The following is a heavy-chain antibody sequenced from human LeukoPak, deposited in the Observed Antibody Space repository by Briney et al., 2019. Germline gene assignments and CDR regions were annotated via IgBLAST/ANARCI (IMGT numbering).Heavy chain of an antibody. V-gene: IGHV3-74*01. Sequence: GGPLRLSCAASVFTFSSYWKHWVRHAPGKRVGRVSRINSDGSSTIYADSVTGLFTISRDNAKNTLYLQMNSQRAEATAVYYCARDALYGDYAGNWFDPWGQGPLVTVSS. CDR3: ARDALYGDYAGNWFDP. D-gene: IGHD4-17*01. CDR1: VFTFSSYW. CDR2: INSDGSST. J-gene: IGHJ5*02.